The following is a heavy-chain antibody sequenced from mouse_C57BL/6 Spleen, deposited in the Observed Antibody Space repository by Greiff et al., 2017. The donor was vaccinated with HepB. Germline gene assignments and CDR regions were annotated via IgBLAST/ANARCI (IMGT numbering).Heavy chain of an antibody. CDR1: GYTFTSYW. J-gene: IGHJ4*01. CDR3: ARSPYGNFSWLAMDY. CDR2: IDPSDSYT. D-gene: IGHD2-1*01. Sequence: VQLQQSGAELVKPGASVKLSCKASGYTFTSYWMQWVKQRPGQGLEWIGEIDPSDSYTNYNQKFKGKAILTVDTSSSTAYMQLSSLTSEDSAVYYCARSPYGNFSWLAMDYWGQGTSVTVSS. V-gene: IGHV1-50*01.